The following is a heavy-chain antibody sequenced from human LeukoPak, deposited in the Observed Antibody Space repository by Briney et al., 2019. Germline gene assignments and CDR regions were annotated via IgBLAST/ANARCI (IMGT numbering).Heavy chain of an antibody. D-gene: IGHD4-17*01. V-gene: IGHV1-8*03. J-gene: IGHJ5*02. Sequence: GASVKVSCKASGYTFTSYDINWVRQATGQGLEWMGWMNPNSGNTGYAQKFQGRVTIARNTSISTAYMELSSLRSEDTAVYYCAGPTPGDYGGYRGETDWFDPWGQGTLVTVSS. CDR1: GYTFTSYD. CDR3: AGPTPGDYGGYRGETDWFDP. CDR2: MNPNSGNT.